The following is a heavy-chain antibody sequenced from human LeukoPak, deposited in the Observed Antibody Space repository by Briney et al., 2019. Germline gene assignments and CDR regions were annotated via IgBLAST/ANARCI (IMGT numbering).Heavy chain of an antibody. J-gene: IGHJ4*02. V-gene: IGHV3-30*03. D-gene: IGHD2-15*01. CDR1: GFTFSSYG. CDR3: ARLWGFCSGSSCYSRPY. CDR2: ISYDGGNK. Sequence: PGGSLRLSCAASGFTFSSYGIHWVRQAPGKGLEWVAVISYDGGNKYFADSVKGRFTISRDNAKNSLYLQMSSLRDEDTAVYYCARLWGFCSGSSCYSRPYWGQGTLATVSS.